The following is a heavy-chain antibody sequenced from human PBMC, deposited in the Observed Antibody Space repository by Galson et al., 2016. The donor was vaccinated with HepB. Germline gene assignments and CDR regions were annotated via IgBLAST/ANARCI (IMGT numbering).Heavy chain of an antibody. Sequence: SLTCAVYGGSLSGHYWSWIRQPPGKGLEWIGEINHSGSTNYNSSLKSRVTISVDTSKNQFSLKLSSVTATDTAIYYCARGLTLDYWGQGTLVTVSS. CDR2: INHSGST. V-gene: IGHV4-34*01. CDR3: ARGLTLDY. J-gene: IGHJ4*02. CDR1: GGSLSGHY.